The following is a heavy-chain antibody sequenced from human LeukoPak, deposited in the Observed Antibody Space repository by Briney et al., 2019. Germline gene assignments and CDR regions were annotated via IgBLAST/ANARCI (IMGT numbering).Heavy chain of an antibody. CDR2: IKRDGSSP. CDR3: AALDNGRDY. CDR1: GFTFSIYE. D-gene: IGHD1-14*01. J-gene: IGHJ4*02. V-gene: IGHV3-74*01. Sequence: GGSLRLSCAASGFTFSIYEINWVRHAPGKGLVWVSRIKRDGSSPAYADSVKGRFTISRDNAKNTLYLQMNSLRAEDTAVYYCAALDNGRDYWGQGTLVTVSS.